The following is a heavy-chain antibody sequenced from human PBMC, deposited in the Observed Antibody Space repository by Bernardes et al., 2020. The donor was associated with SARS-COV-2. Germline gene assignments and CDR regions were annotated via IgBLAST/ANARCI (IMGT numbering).Heavy chain of an antibody. V-gene: IGHV3-30*18. CDR2: ISHDGSNK. D-gene: IGHD2-2*01. CDR1: GFTSSSYG. Sequence: RRSLTPSCAASGFTSSSYGMHWVRQAPGKGLEWVAVISHDGSNKYYADSVKGRFTISRDNSKNTLYLQMNSLRAEDTAVYYCAKIVPAAMAGDYYYGMDVWGQGTTVTVSS. J-gene: IGHJ6*02. CDR3: AKIVPAAMAGDYYYGMDV.